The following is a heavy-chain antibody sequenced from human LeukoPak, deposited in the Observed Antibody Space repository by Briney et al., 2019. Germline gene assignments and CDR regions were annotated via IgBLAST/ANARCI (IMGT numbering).Heavy chain of an antibody. V-gene: IGHV6-1*01. CDR3: ARAGYKYDFDS. D-gene: IGHD5-12*01. J-gene: IGHJ4*02. CDR2: TYYRSNWWT. CDR1: GDAVSSVSAS. Sequence: SQALSLTCVISGDAVSSVSASWNWIRQSPSRGLEWLGRTYYRSNWWTDYAVSVKSRIVIYSDTSKNQFSLHLSSVTPEDTALYFCARAGYKYDFDSWGQGTLVTVSS.